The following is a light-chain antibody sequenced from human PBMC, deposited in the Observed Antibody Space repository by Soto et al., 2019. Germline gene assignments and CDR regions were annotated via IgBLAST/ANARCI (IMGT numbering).Light chain of an antibody. CDR3: GTWDASLIAGV. Sequence: QSVLTQPPSVSAAPRQKVTISCSGSTSNIGNNFVSWYQQLPGTAPKLLIYDNNKRPSGIPDRFSGSRSGTSATLGITGLQTWDEADYYCGTWDASLIAGVFGGGTKLTVL. CDR1: TSNIGNNF. J-gene: IGLJ2*01. CDR2: DNN. V-gene: IGLV1-51*01.